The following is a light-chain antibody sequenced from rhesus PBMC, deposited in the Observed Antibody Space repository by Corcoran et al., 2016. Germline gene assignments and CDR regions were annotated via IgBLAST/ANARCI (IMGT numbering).Light chain of an antibody. V-gene: IGKV1-46*01. J-gene: IGKJ1*01. CDR3: QQYYSDPRT. CDR2: IAS. CDR1: QSFSSS. Sequence: DIQMTQSPSSLSASVGDTVTITCRASQSFSSSLAWYQQKPGKAPKLLSYIASSLQSGVPSRFSGSKSGTDFTLTISSLQPEDIASYYCQQYYSDPRTFGQGTKVEIK.